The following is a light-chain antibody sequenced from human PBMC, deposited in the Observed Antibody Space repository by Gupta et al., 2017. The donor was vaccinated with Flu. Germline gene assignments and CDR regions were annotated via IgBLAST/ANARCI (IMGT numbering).Light chain of an antibody. Sequence: GTLCLSPGERDTLSCRASQSISSSFLAWHQQKPGQAPRLLIYGASRRATGIPDRFSGSGSGTDFTLTISIRDPEDFAVYYCQQAGSSPWTFGQGTKVEVK. V-gene: IGKV3-20*01. J-gene: IGKJ1*01. CDR2: GAS. CDR1: QSISSSF. CDR3: QQAGSSPWT.